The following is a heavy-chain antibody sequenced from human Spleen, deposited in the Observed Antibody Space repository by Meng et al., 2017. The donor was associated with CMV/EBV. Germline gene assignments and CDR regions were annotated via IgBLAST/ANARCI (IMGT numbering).Heavy chain of an antibody. CDR2: ISSSGRTI. J-gene: IGHJ4*02. D-gene: IGHD1-26*01. CDR3: ARDKRTQGDFDF. CDR1: GFSLSDHY. Sequence: SCAASGFSLSDHYMNWIRQTPGKGLEWVAYISSSGRTIYYADSVKGRFTISRDNAKNSVFLQMNSLRSEDTAVYYCARDKRTQGDFDFWGQGTLVTVSS. V-gene: IGHV3-11*04.